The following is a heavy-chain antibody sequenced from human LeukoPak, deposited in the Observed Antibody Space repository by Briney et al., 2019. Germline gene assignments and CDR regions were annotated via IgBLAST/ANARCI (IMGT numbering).Heavy chain of an antibody. Sequence: SVKVSCKASGGTFSSYAISWVRQAPGQGLEWMGRIIPILGIANYAQKFQGRVTITADKSTSTAYMELSSLRSEDTAVYYCAREYSGWSTGHDYWGQGTLVTVSS. CDR3: AREYSGWSTGHDY. V-gene: IGHV1-69*04. D-gene: IGHD6-19*01. J-gene: IGHJ4*02. CDR2: IIPILGIA. CDR1: GGTFSSYA.